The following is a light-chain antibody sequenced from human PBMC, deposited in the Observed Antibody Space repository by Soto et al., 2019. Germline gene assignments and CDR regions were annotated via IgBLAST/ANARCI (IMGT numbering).Light chain of an antibody. Sequence: TQSPSSLSASVGDRVTITCRAGQDISNYLAWYQQRPGKLPNLLIYSASTLQSGVPSRFSGSGSGTHFTLTISSLQPEDVATYYCQKYNSALTFGQGTRLEI. CDR3: QKYNSALT. CDR1: QDISNY. CDR2: SAS. J-gene: IGKJ5*01. V-gene: IGKV1-27*01.